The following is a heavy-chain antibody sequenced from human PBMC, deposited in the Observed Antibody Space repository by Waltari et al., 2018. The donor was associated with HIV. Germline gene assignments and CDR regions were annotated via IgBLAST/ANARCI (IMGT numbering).Heavy chain of an antibody. CDR1: GFTFSNHG. V-gene: IGHV3-30*02. Sequence: QVQLVESGGGVVQPGGSRRLSCGSSGFTFSNHGMHGVRQVPVKGLEWVAFIRYDGNHKFYVDSVKGRLTISRDNSKNMVYLQMDSLRLEDTALYYCAAIAVSGSVGYWGQGTLVTVSS. J-gene: IGHJ4*02. CDR3: AAIAVSGSVGY. CDR2: IRYDGNHK. D-gene: IGHD6-19*01.